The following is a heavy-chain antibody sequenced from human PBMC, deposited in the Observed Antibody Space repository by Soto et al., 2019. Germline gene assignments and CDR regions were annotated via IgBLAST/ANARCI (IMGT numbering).Heavy chain of an antibody. J-gene: IGHJ4*02. Sequence: WGSLRLSCAASGFAFSNCGMHWVRQAPGKGLEWLAVISYDGSNKYHAASVKGRFTIARDKFKNTVYLQMNSLRAEDAALYYCAKDTAYGSGTYYHLDHWGRGTLVTVSS. CDR1: GFAFSNCG. V-gene: IGHV3-30*18. D-gene: IGHD3-10*01. CDR3: AKDTAYGSGTYYHLDH. CDR2: ISYDGSNK.